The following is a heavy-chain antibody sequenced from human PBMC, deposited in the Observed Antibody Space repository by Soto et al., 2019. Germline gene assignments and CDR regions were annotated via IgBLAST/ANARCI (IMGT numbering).Heavy chain of an antibody. Sequence: QVQLQDSGPGLVKPSETLSLNCIVSGGSVSSGSYYWSWIRQHPGKGRKWIGYIYYSGSTNYNPSLKSRVTISVDTSKIPFALKLSSVTAADTAVYYCATTLYDYCDYGYGYWGQGTLVTVSS. D-gene: IGHD4-17*01. J-gene: IGHJ4*02. V-gene: IGHV4-61*01. CDR2: IYYSGST. CDR1: GGSVSSGSYY. CDR3: ATTLYDYCDYGYGY.